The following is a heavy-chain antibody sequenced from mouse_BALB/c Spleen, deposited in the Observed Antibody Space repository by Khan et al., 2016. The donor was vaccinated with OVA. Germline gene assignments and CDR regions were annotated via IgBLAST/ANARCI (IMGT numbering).Heavy chain of an antibody. CDR3: ARENDYGRTCYAMDY. CDR2: IAPGSGSS. CDR1: GYTFTSYW. D-gene: IGHD1-1*01. Sequence: DLVKPGASVKLSCKASGYTFTSYWINWIKQRPGQGLEWIGRIAPGSGSSSYNEMFKGKATLTLDTSSRTAYIQLSSLSSEDSAVDFCARENDYGRTCYAMDYWGQGTSGTVSS. V-gene: IGHV1S41*01. J-gene: IGHJ4*01.